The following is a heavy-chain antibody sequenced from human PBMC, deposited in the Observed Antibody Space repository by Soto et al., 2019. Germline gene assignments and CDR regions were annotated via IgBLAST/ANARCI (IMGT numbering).Heavy chain of an antibody. Sequence: RSLTFTVSSGSISVTNVFWGWVRQPPGKGLEWIGNIGYSGTAYFSPSLATRVTFHVDTSKNQFSLTLYSVTAADTAVYYCARIKRRHLDYWGQGILDSVSS. CDR2: IGYSGTA. CDR3: ARIKRRHLDY. V-gene: IGHV4-39*01. CDR1: SGSISVTNVF. J-gene: IGHJ4*02.